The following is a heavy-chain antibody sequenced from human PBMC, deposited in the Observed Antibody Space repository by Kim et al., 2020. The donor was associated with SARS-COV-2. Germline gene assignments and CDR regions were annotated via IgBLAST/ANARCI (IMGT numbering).Heavy chain of an antibody. D-gene: IGHD4-17*01. CDR3: ARGRGGTTVGTFGLGYYY. J-gene: IGHJ6*01. Sequence: SETLSLTCAVYGGSFSGYYWSWIRQPPGKGLEWIGEINHSGSTNYNPSLKSRVTISVDTSKNQFSLKLSSVTAADTAVYYCARGRGGTTVGTFGLGYYY. CDR1: GGSFSGYY. V-gene: IGHV4-34*01. CDR2: INHSGST.